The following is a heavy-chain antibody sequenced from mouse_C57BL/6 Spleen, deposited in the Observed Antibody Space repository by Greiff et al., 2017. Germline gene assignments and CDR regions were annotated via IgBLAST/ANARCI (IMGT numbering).Heavy chain of an antibody. CDR2: ISNLAYSI. V-gene: IGHV5-15*01. J-gene: IGHJ4*01. CDR1: GFTFSDYG. D-gene: IGHD2-10*02. Sequence: VQLKESGGGLVQPGGSLKLSCAASGFTFSDYGMAWVRQAPRKGPEWVAFISNLAYSIYYADTVTGRFTISRENAKNTLYLEMSSLRSEDTAMYYCARDLDAMDYWGQGTSVTVSS. CDR3: ARDLDAMDY.